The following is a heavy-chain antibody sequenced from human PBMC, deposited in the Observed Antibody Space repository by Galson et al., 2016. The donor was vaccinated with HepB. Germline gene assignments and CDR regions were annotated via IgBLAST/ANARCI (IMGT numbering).Heavy chain of an antibody. CDR3: AKGRGVVVAVYIDY. D-gene: IGHD2-15*01. CDR1: GFTFDDYA. Sequence: SLRLSCAASGFTFDDYAMHWVRQAPGKGLEWVSGISWNSGSIGYADSVKGRFTISRDNAKNSLYLQMNSLRTEDTALYYCAKGRGVVVAVYIDYWGQGTLVTVSS. CDR2: ISWNSGSI. J-gene: IGHJ4*02. V-gene: IGHV3-9*01.